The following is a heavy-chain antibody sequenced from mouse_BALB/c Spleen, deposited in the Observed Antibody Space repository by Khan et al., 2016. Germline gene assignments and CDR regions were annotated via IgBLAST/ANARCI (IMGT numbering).Heavy chain of an antibody. D-gene: IGHD1-2*01. J-gene: IGHJ1*01. CDR2: IWGDGST. CDR1: GFSLTGYG. Sequence: QVQLKESGPGLVAPSQSLSITCTVSGFSLTGYGVNWVRQPPGKGLEWLGMIWGDGSTDYNSALKSRLSISKDNSKSQVFLKMNSLQTDDTARYYCARDNYDYGPWYFDVWGAGTTVTVSS. V-gene: IGHV2-6-7*01. CDR3: ARDNYDYGPWYFDV.